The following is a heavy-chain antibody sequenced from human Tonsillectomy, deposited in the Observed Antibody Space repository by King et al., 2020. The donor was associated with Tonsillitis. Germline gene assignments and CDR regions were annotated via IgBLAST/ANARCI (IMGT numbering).Heavy chain of an antibody. D-gene: IGHD6-13*01. V-gene: IGHV3-7*01. CDR1: GFTFSSYW. CDR2: IKQDGSEK. J-gene: IGHJ4*02. Sequence: VQLVESGGGLVQPGGSLRLSCAASGFTFSSYWMSWVRQAPGKGLEWVANIKQDGSEKYYVDSVKGRFTISRDNAKNSLYLQMNSLRAAEDIAAGGIYYFDYGGQGTLVTVSS. CDR3: IYYFDY.